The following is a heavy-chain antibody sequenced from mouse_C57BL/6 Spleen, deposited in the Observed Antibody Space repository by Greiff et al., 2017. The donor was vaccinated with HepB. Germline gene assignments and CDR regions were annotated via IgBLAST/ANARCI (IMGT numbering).Heavy chain of an antibody. Sequence: VPLQQPGAELVKPGASVKLSCKASGYTFTRYWMHWVKQRPGQGLEWIGMFHPNSGSTNYNEKFKSKATLTVDKSSSASYMQLSSLTSEDSAVYYCARWVGGYYYAMDYWGQGTSVTVSS. J-gene: IGHJ4*01. V-gene: IGHV1-64*01. CDR2: FHPNSGST. CDR1: GYTFTRYW. CDR3: ARWVGGYYYAMDY. D-gene: IGHD1-1*02.